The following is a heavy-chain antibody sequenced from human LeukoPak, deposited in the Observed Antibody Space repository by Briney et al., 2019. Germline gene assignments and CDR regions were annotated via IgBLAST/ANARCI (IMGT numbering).Heavy chain of an antibody. J-gene: IGHJ4*02. D-gene: IGHD2-2*01. V-gene: IGHV3-23*01. Sequence: GGSLRLSCAASGFTFSSYAMSWVRQAPGKGLEWVSAISSSGGSTYYADSVKGRFTISRDNSKNTLYLQMNSLRTEDTAVYYCAKTPGGYCSSTGCYVLDYWGQGTLVTVSS. CDR1: GFTFSSYA. CDR3: AKTPGGYCSSTGCYVLDY. CDR2: ISSSGGST.